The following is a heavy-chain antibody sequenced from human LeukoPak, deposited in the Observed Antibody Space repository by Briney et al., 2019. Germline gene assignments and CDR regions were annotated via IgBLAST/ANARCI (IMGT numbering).Heavy chain of an antibody. V-gene: IGHV3-23*01. CDR3: ARDVSHYDILTFYYYYMDV. CDR1: GFTFSSYG. Sequence: AGGSLRLSCAASGFTFSSYGMSWVRQAPGEGLEWVSAISGSGGSTYYADSVKGRFTISRDNSKNTLYLQMNSLRAEDTAVYYCARDVSHYDILTFYYYYMDVWGKGTTVTVSS. J-gene: IGHJ6*03. CDR2: ISGSGGST. D-gene: IGHD3-9*01.